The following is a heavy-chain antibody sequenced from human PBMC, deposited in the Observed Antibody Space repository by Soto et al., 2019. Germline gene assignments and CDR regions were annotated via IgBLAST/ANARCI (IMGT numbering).Heavy chain of an antibody. D-gene: IGHD3-9*01. V-gene: IGHV3-33*01. CDR1: GFTFSSYG. CDR3: ARDKRVLRYSESYYGMDV. Sequence: QVQLVESGGGVVQPGRSLRLSCAASGFTFSSYGMHWVRQAPGKGLEWVAVIWYDGSNKYYADSVKGRFTISRDNSKNTLYLQMNSLRAEDTAVYYCARDKRVLRYSESYYGMDVWGQGTTVTVSS. CDR2: IWYDGSNK. J-gene: IGHJ6*02.